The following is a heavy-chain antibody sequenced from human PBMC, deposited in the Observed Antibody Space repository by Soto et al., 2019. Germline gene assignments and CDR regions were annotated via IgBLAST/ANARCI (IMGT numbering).Heavy chain of an antibody. Sequence: SVEVSCNACGGTFSSYTISSLRQRPVERLECRPGRITIFGTANYAQKFQGRVTITADESTSTAYMELSSLRSEDTAAYYCASKTPVVTLNGASLPYYYYYYGMDVWGQGTTV. D-gene: IGHD2-15*01. J-gene: IGHJ6*02. CDR3: ASKTPVVTLNGASLPYYYYYYGMDV. CDR1: GGTFSSYT. V-gene: IGHV1-69*01. CDR2: RITIFGTA.